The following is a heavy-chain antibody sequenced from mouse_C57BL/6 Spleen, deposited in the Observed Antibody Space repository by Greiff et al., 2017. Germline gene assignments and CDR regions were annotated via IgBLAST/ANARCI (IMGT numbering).Heavy chain of an antibody. CDR2: ISYDGSN. D-gene: IGHD1-1*01. CDR3: ARYGSPYWYFDV. CDR1: GYSITSGYY. V-gene: IGHV3-6*01. J-gene: IGHJ1*03. Sequence: VQLKESGPGLVKPSQSLSLTCSVTGYSITSGYYWNWIRQFPGNKLEWMGYISYDGSNNYNPSLKNRISITRDTSKNQFFLKLNSVTTEDTATYYCARYGSPYWYFDVWGTGTTVTVSS.